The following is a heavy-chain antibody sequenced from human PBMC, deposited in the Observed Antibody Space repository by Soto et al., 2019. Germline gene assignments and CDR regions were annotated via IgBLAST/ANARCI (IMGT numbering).Heavy chain of an antibody. J-gene: IGHJ4*02. D-gene: IGHD1-1*01. CDR1: GGTFSSYT. V-gene: IGHV1-69*02. CDR3: ARGERRGPSPTPDH. Sequence: QVQLVQSGAEVKKPGSSVKVSCKASGGTFSSYTISWVRQAPGQGLEWMGRIIPTLGIANYAQKLQVRVTITADKSTSTADMGLSRLSTADTAVYYCARGERRGPSPTPDHWGQGTLVTVSS. CDR2: IIPTLGIA.